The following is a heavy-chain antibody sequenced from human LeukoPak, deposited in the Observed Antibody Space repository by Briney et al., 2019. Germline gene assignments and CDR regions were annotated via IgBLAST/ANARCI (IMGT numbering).Heavy chain of an antibody. CDR1: GFTFSSYA. D-gene: IGHD6-19*01. CDR3: AKIPTRWYSSGWYEEFDY. V-gene: IGHV3-23*01. CDR2: ISGSGGST. J-gene: IGHJ4*02. Sequence: GGSLRLSCAASGFTFSSYAMSWVRQAPGKGLEWVSAISGSGGSTYYADSVKGRFTISRDNSKNTLYLQMNSLRAEDTAVYYCAKIPTRWYSSGWYEEFDYWGQGTLVTVSS.